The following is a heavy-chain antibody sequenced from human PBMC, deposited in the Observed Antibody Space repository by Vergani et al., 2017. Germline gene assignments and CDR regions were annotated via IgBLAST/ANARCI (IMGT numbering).Heavy chain of an antibody. CDR1: GGSISSSSYY. Sequence: QLQLQESGPGLVKPSETLSLTCTVSGGSISSSSYYWGWIRQPPGKGLEWIGSIYYSGSTYYNPSLKSRVTISVDTSKNQFSLKLSSVTAADTAVYYCARPRWGFNKTFDYWGQGTLVTVSS. CDR2: IYYSGST. D-gene: IGHD3-16*01. CDR3: ARPRWGFNKTFDY. J-gene: IGHJ4*02. V-gene: IGHV4-39*01.